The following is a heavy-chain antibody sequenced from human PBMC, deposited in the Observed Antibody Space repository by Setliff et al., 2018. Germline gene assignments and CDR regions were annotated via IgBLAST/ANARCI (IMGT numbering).Heavy chain of an antibody. CDR1: GGTFSSYA. CDR2: IIPIFGTA. V-gene: IGHV1-69*13. CDR3: ARSPGSGSYYNLNFPYYHYYYGMDV. J-gene: IGHJ6*02. Sequence: ASVKVSCKASGGTFSSYAISWVRQAPGQGLEWMGGIIPIFGTANYAQKFQGRVTITADESTSTAYMELSSLRSEDTAVYYCARSPGSGSYYNLNFPYYHYYYGMDVWGQGTTVTVLL. D-gene: IGHD3-10*01.